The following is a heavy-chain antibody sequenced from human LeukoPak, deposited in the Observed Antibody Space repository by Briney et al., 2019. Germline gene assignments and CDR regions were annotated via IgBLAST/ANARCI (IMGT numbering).Heavy chain of an antibody. Sequence: GGSLRLSCAASGFTFSSYAMHWVRQAPGKGLEWVAVISYDGSNKYYADSVKGRFTISRDNSKNTLYLQMNSLRAEDTAVYYCARGYGGNSAYYYWGQGTLVTVSS. V-gene: IGHV3-30-3*01. CDR1: GFTFSSYA. CDR3: ARGYGGNSAYYY. D-gene: IGHD4-23*01. CDR2: ISYDGSNK. J-gene: IGHJ4*02.